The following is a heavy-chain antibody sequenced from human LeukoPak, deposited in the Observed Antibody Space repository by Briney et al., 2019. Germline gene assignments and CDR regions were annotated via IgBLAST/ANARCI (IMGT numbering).Heavy chain of an antibody. V-gene: IGHV4-28*01. D-gene: IGHD1-26*01. CDR3: ARTSSGSYRYYYYGMDV. CDR2: IYYSGST. Sequence: SETLSLTCAVSGYSISSSNWWGWIRQPLGKGLEWIGYIYYSGSTYYNPSLKSRVTMSVDTSKNQFSLKLSSVTAVDTAVYYCARTSSGSYRYYYYGMDVWGQGTTVTVSS. CDR1: GYSISSSNW. J-gene: IGHJ6*02.